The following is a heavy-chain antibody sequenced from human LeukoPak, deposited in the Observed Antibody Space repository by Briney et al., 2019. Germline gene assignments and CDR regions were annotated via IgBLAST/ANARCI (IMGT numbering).Heavy chain of an antibody. J-gene: IGHJ6*03. CDR3: ARERGYSYGTRYVDV. CDR2: IKHSGST. Sequence: MPSETLSLTCAVYGGSFSGYYWSWIRHPPGKGLEWIGEIKHSGSTNSNPSLKSRVTISVDTSKNQFSLKLSSVTAADTAVYYCARERGYSYGTRYVDVWGKGTTVTVSS. V-gene: IGHV4-34*01. D-gene: IGHD5-18*01. CDR1: GGSFSGYY.